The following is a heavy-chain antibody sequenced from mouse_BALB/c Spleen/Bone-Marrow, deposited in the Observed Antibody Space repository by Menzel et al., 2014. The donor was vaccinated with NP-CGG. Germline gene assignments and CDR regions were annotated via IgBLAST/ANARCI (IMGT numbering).Heavy chain of an antibody. Sequence: VQLQQSGAELAKPGASVKMSCKASGYTSTSYWMHWVKQRPGQGLEWIGYINPSTGYTDYNQKFKDKATLTADKSSSTAYMQLSSLTSEDSAVYYCARVYYGYFFAYWGQGTLVTVSA. J-gene: IGHJ3*01. CDR2: INPSTGYT. V-gene: IGHV1-7*01. CDR1: GYTSTSYW. D-gene: IGHD1-2*01. CDR3: ARVYYGYFFAY.